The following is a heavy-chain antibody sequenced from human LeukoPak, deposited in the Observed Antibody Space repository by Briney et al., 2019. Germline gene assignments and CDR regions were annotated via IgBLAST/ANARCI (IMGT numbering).Heavy chain of an antibody. CDR1: GGSISSGGYY. D-gene: IGHD3-10*01. CDR3: ARGPSRSGVPDY. J-gene: IGHJ4*02. Sequence: TLSLTCTVSGGSISSGGYYWSWIRQHPGKGLEWIGYIYYSGSTYYNPSLKSRVTISVDTSKNQFSLKLSSVTAADTAVYYCARGPSRSGVPDYWGQGTLVTVSS. V-gene: IGHV4-31*03. CDR2: IYYSGST.